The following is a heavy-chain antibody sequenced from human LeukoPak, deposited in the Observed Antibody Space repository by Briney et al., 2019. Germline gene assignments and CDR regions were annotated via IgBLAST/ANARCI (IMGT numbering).Heavy chain of an antibody. J-gene: IGHJ4*02. V-gene: IGHV1-69*05. CDR2: IIPMFGTA. CDR1: GGTFNNSA. CDR3: AREAQDYGDSLGDY. Sequence: ASVKVSCKASGGTFNNSAITWVRQAPGQGLEWTGGIIPMFGTANCAQKFHGTVTITTDESTSTVYMELSSLRPEDTAVYYCAREAQDYGDSLGDYWGQGTLVTVSS. D-gene: IGHD4-17*01.